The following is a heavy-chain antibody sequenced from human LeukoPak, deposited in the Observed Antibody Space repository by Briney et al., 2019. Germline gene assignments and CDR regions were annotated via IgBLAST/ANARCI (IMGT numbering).Heavy chain of an antibody. Sequence: ASVKVSCKASGYTFTGYYMHWVRQAPGQGLEWLGWISPNTGDTSYAHKFQGRVTLNRDTSISTAFMELNRLTSDDTAAYFCARGGGGFYSSPDYWGQGTLVTVSS. V-gene: IGHV1-2*02. CDR2: ISPNTGDT. D-gene: IGHD6-19*01. J-gene: IGHJ4*02. CDR3: ARGGGGFYSSPDY. CDR1: GYTFTGYY.